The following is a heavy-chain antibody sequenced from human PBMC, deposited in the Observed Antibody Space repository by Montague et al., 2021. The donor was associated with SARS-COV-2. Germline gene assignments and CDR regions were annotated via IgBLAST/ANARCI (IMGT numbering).Heavy chain of an antibody. CDR1: GFTFSSSA. D-gene: IGHD3/OR15-3a*01. CDR3: AKVDSVFP. V-gene: IGHV3-23*03. CDR2: IYGATGRT. Sequence: SLRLSCAASGFTFSSSALSWVRQAPGKGLEWVSNIYGATGRTFYANSLEGRFTMSRENSKNTLYLQMNSLRVDDTAVYYCAKVDSVFPWGQGTLVTVSS. J-gene: IGHJ4*02.